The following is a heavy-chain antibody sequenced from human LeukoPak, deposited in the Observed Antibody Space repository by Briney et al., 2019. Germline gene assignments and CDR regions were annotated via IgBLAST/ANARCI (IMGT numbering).Heavy chain of an antibody. CDR2: ISSSSSYI. J-gene: IGHJ4*02. CDR3: ARDISSSGTLDY. D-gene: IGHD3-22*01. V-gene: IGHV3-21*01. CDR1: GFTFSGYS. Sequence: KPGGPLRLSCAASGFTFSGYSMNWVRQAPGKGLEWVSSISSSSSYIYYADSVKGRFTIPRDNAKNSLYLQMNSLRAEDTAVYYCARDISSSGTLDYWGQGTLVTVSS.